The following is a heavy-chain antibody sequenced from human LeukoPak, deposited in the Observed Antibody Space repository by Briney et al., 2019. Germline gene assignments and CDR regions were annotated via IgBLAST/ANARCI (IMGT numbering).Heavy chain of an antibody. D-gene: IGHD3-3*01. CDR3: ARQQGGYYT. CDR2: IYPGDSDT. CDR1: GYTFTRNW. Sequence: GESLKISCKTSGYTFTRNWIGWVRQMPGKGLEWMGIIYPGDSDTRYSPSFQGQITMSVDKAISTAYLEWSSLKASDTAMYYCARQQGGYYTWGQGTLVTVSS. V-gene: IGHV5-51*01. J-gene: IGHJ4*02.